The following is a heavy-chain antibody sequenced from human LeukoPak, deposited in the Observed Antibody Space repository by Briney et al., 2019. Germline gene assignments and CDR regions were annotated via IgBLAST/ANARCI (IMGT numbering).Heavy chain of an antibody. V-gene: IGHV1-2*02. D-gene: IGHD1-26*01. CDR1: GYTFTGYY. J-gene: IGHJ2*01. CDR2: INPNSGGT. Sequence: GASVKVSCKASGYTFTGYYMHWVRQAPGQGLEWMGWINPNSGGTNYAQKFQGRVTMTRDTSISTAYMELSRLRSDDTAVYYCARDRVGATSDWYFDLWGRGTLVTVSS. CDR3: ARDRVGATSDWYFDL.